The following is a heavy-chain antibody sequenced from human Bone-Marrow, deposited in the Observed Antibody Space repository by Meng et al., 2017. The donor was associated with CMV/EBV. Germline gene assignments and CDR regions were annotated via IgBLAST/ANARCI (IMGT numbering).Heavy chain of an antibody. D-gene: IGHD5-12*01. CDR1: SLSTSGVG. Sequence: SLSTSGVGVGRIRQPPGKALEWLALIYWDDDKRYSPSLKSRLTITKDTSKNQVVLTMTNMDPVDTATYYCAHRRHRDSGYAEGNWFDPWGQGTLVTVSS. V-gene: IGHV2-5*02. J-gene: IGHJ5*02. CDR2: IYWDDDK. CDR3: AHRRHRDSGYAEGNWFDP.